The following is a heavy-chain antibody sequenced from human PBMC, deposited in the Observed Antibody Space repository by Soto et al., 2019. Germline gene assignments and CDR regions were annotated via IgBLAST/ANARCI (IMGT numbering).Heavy chain of an antibody. V-gene: IGHV1-2*04. D-gene: IGHD5-12*01. CDR3: ARSRDGYKKYGVIFDY. CDR1: GYTFTGYY. CDR2: INPNSGGT. Sequence: ASVKVSCKASGYTFTGYYMHWVRQAPGQGLEWMGWINPNSGGTNYAQKFQGWVTRTRERSISTAYMELSRLRSDETAVYYCARSRDGYKKYGVIFDYWGQGTLVTVSS. J-gene: IGHJ4*02.